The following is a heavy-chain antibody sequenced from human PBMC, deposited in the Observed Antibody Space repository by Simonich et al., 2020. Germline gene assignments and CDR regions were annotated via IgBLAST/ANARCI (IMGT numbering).Heavy chain of an antibody. Sequence: QVQLVESGGGVVQPGRSLRLSCAASGFTFSSYGMHWVRQAPGKGVEWGAVIWYDGSNKYYADSVKGRLTISRDNSKNTLYLQMNSLRAEDTAMYYCAKESTVSRWDYYYGMDVWGQGTTVTVSS. V-gene: IGHV3-30*18. CDR3: AKESTVSRWDYYYGMDV. CDR1: GFTFSSYG. CDR2: IWYDGSNK. J-gene: IGHJ6*02. D-gene: IGHD4-17*01.